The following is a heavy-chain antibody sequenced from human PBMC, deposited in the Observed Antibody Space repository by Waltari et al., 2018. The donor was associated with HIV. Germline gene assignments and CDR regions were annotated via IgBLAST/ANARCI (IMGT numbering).Heavy chain of an antibody. CDR1: GYTFTSFG. Sequence: QVQLVQSGAEVKKPGASVKVSCKASGYTFTSFGISWVRQAPGKGLEWMGWSSAYKCNTNYAQKLQGRVTMTTDQSTSTAYMELRSLRSDDTAVFYCARDNWNDYYYYGMDVWGQGTTVTVSS. CDR2: SSAYKCNT. V-gene: IGHV1-18*01. D-gene: IGHD1-1*01. CDR3: ARDNWNDYYYYGMDV. J-gene: IGHJ6*02.